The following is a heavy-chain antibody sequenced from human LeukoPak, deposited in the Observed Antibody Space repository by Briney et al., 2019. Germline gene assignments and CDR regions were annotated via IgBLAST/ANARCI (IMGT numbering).Heavy chain of an antibody. CDR1: GYTFTSYY. J-gene: IGHJ4*02. CDR3: ARRMGALDY. Sequence: GASVKVSCKASGYTFTSYYMHWVRQAPGQGLEWMGIINPSGGSTSCAQKFQGRVTMTRDMSTSTVYMELSSVRSEDTAVYYCARRMGALDYWGQGTLVTVSS. V-gene: IGHV1-46*01. D-gene: IGHD1-26*01. CDR2: INPSGGST.